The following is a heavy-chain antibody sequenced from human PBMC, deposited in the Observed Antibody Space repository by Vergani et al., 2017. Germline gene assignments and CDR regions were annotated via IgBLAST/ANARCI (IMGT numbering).Heavy chain of an antibody. CDR2: ISAYNGNT. J-gene: IGHJ4*02. CDR3: SRGGRGYSYGFSDY. CDR1: GYTFTSYG. Sequence: QVQLVQSGAEVKKPGASVKVSCKASGYTFTSYGISWVRQAPGQGLEWMGWISAYNGNTNYAQKLQGRVTMTKDTSTSTAYMEVRDLRSDDTAVYYWSRGGRGYSYGFSDYWGQGTLVTVSS. V-gene: IGHV1-18*01. D-gene: IGHD5-18*01.